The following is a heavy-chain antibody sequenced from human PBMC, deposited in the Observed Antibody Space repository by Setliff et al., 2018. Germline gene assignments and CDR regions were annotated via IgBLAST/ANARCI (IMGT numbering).Heavy chain of an antibody. J-gene: IGHJ4*02. CDR2: IYYSGTT. D-gene: IGHD1-1*01. Sequence: SETLSLTCTVSGGSISSYYWSWIRQPPGKGLEWIGYIYYSGTTNYNPSLKSRVTISVDTSKNQFSLRLSSATAADTAIYYCARVRNTQNGFFDYWSQGTLVTVSS. V-gene: IGHV4-59*12. CDR3: ARVRNTQNGFFDY. CDR1: GGSISSYY.